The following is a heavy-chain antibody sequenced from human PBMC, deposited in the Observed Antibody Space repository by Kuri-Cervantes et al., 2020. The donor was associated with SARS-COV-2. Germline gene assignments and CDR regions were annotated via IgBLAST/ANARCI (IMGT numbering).Heavy chain of an antibody. D-gene: IGHD3-22*01. CDR1: GFTFSSYS. CDR2: ISSSSSYI. V-gene: IGHV3-21*01. Sequence: GESLKISCAASGFTFSSYSMNWVRQAPGKGLEWVSSISSSSSYIYYADSVKGRFTISRDNARNSLYLQMNSLRAEDTAVYYCTRDYYDSSGYRPSFDYWGQGTLVTVSS. CDR3: TRDYYDSSGYRPSFDY. J-gene: IGHJ4*02.